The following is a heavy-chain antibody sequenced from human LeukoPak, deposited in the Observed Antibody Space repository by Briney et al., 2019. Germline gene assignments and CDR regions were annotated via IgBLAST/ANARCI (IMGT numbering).Heavy chain of an antibody. V-gene: IGHV1-2*06. J-gene: IGHJ4*02. D-gene: IGHD6-13*01. CDR1: GYTFTSYY. CDR2: INPNSGGA. CDR3: ASDSSSWYGY. Sequence: ASVKVSCTASGYTFTSYYMHWVRQAPGQGLEWMGRINPNSGGANYAQKFQGRVTMTRDTSISTAYMELSRLRSDDTAVYYCASDSSSWYGYWGQGTLVTVSS.